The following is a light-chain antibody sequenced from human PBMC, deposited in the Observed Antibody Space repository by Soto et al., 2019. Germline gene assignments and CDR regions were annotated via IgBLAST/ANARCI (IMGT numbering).Light chain of an antibody. CDR3: EQYNFYPYT. V-gene: IGKV1-5*02. CDR1: HNIKTW. CDR2: DAS. Sequence: DIQMTQSPSTLSASVGDRVTIICRASHNIKTWLAWYQQKPGKAPKLLIYDASSLESGVPSRFSGSGFGTEFTLTISNLQPDDFATYYCEQYNFYPYTFGQGTKLEIK. J-gene: IGKJ2*01.